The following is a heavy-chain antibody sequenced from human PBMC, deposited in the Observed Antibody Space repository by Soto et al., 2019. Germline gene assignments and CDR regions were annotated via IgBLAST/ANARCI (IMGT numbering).Heavy chain of an antibody. CDR2: IYYSGST. D-gene: IGHD6-13*01. J-gene: IGHJ1*01. V-gene: IGHV4-59*01. Sequence: PSETLSLTCTVSGGSISSYYWSWIRQPPGKGLEWIGYIYYSGSTNYNPSLKSRVTISVDTSSKNQFSLKLTSVTAADTAVYYCARVGSSGYFQHWGQGTLVTV. CDR1: GGSISSYY. CDR3: ARVGSSGYFQH.